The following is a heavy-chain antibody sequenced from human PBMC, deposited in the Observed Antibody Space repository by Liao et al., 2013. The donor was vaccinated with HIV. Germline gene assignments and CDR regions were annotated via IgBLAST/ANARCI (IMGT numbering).Heavy chain of an antibody. D-gene: IGHD3-10*01. CDR2: IYYSGST. Sequence: QVQLQESGPGLVKPSETLSLTCTVSGGSISNYYWTWIRQPPGKGLEWIGYIYYSGSTNYNPSLKSRVTISVDTSKNQFSLRLSSVTAADTAVYYCGRGFKRGTDYWGQGTLVTVSS. V-gene: IGHV4-59*01. J-gene: IGHJ4*02. CDR3: GRGFKRGTDY. CDR1: GGSISNYY.